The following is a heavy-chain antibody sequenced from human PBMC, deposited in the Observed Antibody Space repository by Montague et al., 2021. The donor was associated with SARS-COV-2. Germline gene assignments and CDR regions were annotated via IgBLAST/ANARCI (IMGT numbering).Heavy chain of an antibody. CDR1: GGSISSYY. D-gene: IGHD3-22*01. CDR2: IYYSGST. CDR3: ARGPQEYRITMIVVDYWYFDL. Sequence: SQTLSLTCTVSGGSISSYYWSWIRQPPGKGLEWIGYIYYSGSTNYNPSLKSRVTISVDTSKNQFSLKLSSVTAAGTAVYYCARGPQEYRITMIVVDYWYFDLWGRGALVTVSS. V-gene: IGHV4-59*01. J-gene: IGHJ2*01.